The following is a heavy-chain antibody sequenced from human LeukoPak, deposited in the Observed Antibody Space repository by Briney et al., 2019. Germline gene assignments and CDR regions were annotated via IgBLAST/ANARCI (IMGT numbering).Heavy chain of an antibody. CDR2: INHSGST. CDR3: ARGGLLSKGGNNWFDP. D-gene: IGHD1-26*01. CDR1: GDSISSSSSY. J-gene: IGHJ5*02. Sequence: PSETLSLTCTVSGDSISSSSSYWGWIRQPPGKGLEWIGEINHSGSTYYNPSLKSRVTISVDTSKNQFSLKLSSVTAADTAVYYCARGGLLSKGGNNWFDPWGQGTLVTVSS. V-gene: IGHV4-39*07.